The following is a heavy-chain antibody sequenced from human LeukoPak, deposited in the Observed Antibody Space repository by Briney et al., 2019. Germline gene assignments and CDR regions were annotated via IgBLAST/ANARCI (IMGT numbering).Heavy chain of an antibody. Sequence: ASETLSLTCTVSGGSISSSSYYWGWIRQPPGKGLEWIGSIYYSGSTYYNPSLKSRVTISVDTSKNQFSLKLSSVTAADTAVYYCARDRKYYYHMDVWGKGTTVTVSS. CDR2: IYYSGST. V-gene: IGHV4-39*02. CDR3: ARDRKYYYHMDV. D-gene: IGHD1-14*01. CDR1: GGSISSSSYY. J-gene: IGHJ6*04.